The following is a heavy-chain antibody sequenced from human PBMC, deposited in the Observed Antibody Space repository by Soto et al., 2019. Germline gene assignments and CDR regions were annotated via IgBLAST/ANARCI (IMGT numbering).Heavy chain of an antibody. CDR3: ASLNGGRFLDKGDY. CDR2: INHFGSP. CDR1: NGSFMGYY. V-gene: IGHV4-34*01. J-gene: IGHJ4*02. D-gene: IGHD3-3*01. Sequence: PSETLSLTCGVYNGSFMGYYWTWVRQPPGKGLEWIGEINHFGSPNYNPSLKSRVAISIDTSKHQFSLSLRSLTAADTAVYYCASLNGGRFLDKGDYWGQGILVT.